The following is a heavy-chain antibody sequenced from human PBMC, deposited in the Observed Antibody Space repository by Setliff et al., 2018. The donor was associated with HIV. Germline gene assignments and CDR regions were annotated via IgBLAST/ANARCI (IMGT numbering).Heavy chain of an antibody. CDR3: ARIYDYGSYYFDY. CDR2: IYYSGST. J-gene: IGHJ4*02. V-gene: IGHV4-39*07. CDR1: GGPISSSSYY. D-gene: IGHD4-17*01. Sequence: PSETLSLTCTVSGGPISSSSYYWGWIRQPPGKGLEWIGSIYYSGSTYYNPSLKSRVTISVDTSKNQFSLNLSSVTAADTAVYYCARIYDYGSYYFDYWGQGTLVTVSS.